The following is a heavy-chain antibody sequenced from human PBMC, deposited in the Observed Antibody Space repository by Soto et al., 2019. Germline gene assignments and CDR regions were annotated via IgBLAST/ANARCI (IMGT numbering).Heavy chain of an antibody. D-gene: IGHD2-8*01. V-gene: IGHV3-23*01. CDR1: GFTFSTYA. Sequence: EVQLLESGGGLVQPGGSLRLSCAASGFTFSTYAMTWVRQAPGKGLEWVASISGDVGSTYYADSVKGRFAISRDNSKNKLNRQRNGLRAEDTAIYYCAKSSNGGRYNWFDPWGLGTLVTVSS. CDR3: AKSSNGGRYNWFDP. CDR2: ISGDVGST. J-gene: IGHJ5*02.